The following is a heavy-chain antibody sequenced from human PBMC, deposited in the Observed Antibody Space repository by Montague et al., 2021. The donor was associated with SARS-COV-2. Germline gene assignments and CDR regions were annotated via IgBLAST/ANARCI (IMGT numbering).Heavy chain of an antibody. CDR1: GFTFSSYA. CDR3: AKETAAIGNPLFDS. D-gene: IGHD4-23*01. CDR2: IVNNGRKS. V-gene: IGHV3-23*01. Sequence: FLRLSCAASGFTFSSYAMSLVRQAPGKGLEWVSGIVNNGRKSFYADSVKGRFVISRDNSDKMVYLQLNSLRAEDTAIYYCAKETAAIGNPLFDSWGQGTLITVSS. J-gene: IGHJ4*02.